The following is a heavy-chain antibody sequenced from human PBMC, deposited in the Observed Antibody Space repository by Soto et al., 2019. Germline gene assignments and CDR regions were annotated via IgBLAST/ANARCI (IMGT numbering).Heavy chain of an antibody. CDR2: ISSSSSYI. CDR3: ARESGYSYGIPASFDP. Sequence: GGSLRLSCAASGFTFSSYSMNWVRQAPGKGLEWVSSISSSSSYIYYADSVKGRFTISRDNAKNSLCLQMNSLRAEDTAVYYCARESGYSYGIPASFDPWGQGTLVTVSS. V-gene: IGHV3-21*01. D-gene: IGHD5-18*01. CDR1: GFTFSSYS. J-gene: IGHJ5*02.